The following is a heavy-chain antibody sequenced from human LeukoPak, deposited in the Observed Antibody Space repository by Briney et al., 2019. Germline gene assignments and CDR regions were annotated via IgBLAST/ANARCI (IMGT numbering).Heavy chain of an antibody. D-gene: IGHD6-13*01. CDR1: RFTFSSLG. Sequence: QPGGSLRLSCAASRFTFSSLGMHWVRQAPGKGLEWVAFIRYDGGNIHYADSVKGRFTISRDNSKNTLYLQMNSLRAEDTAVYYCARDRRAEAANSFDFWGQGTLVTVSS. J-gene: IGHJ4*02. CDR2: IRYDGGNI. CDR3: ARDRRAEAANSFDF. V-gene: IGHV3-30*02.